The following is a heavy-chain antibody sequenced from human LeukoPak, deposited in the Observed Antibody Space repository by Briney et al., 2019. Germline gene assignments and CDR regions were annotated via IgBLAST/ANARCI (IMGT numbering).Heavy chain of an antibody. CDR3: AKDGDYSNYGEFDY. CDR1: GFTFSSYA. V-gene: IGHV3-30*18. J-gene: IGHJ4*02. CDR2: IPYDGSNT. D-gene: IGHD4-11*01. Sequence: PGGSLRLSCAASGFTFSSYAMHWVRQAPGKGLEWVGVIPYDGSNTYYVDSVKGRFTISRDNSKNTVYLQMNSLRAEDTAVYYCAKDGDYSNYGEFDYWGQGTLVTVSS.